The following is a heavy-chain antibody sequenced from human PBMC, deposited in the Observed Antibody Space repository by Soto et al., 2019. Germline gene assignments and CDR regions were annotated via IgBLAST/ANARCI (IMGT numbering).Heavy chain of an antibody. CDR2: VYYSGTT. CDR3: ARAPGDYFDY. J-gene: IGHJ4*02. CDR1: GGSISTYY. V-gene: IGHV4-59*01. Sequence: SETLSLTCTVSGGSISTYYWSWIRQPPGKGLEWIGYVYYSGTTNYNPSLKSRVTISVDTSKNQFSLKLTSVTAADTAVYSCARAPGDYFDYWGQGTLVTVSS.